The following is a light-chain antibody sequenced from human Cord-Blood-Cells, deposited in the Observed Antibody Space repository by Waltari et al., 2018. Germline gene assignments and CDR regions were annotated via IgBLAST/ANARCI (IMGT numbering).Light chain of an antibody. CDR3: QAWDSSTVV. V-gene: IGLV3-1*01. J-gene: IGLJ2*01. CDR2: QDS. Sequence: SYELTQPPSVSVSPGPTASITCPGDQLGDKYACWYQQKPGQPPVLVIHQDSKRPSGIPERFSGSNSGNTATLTISGTQAMDEADYYCQAWDSSTVVFGGGTKLTVL. CDR1: QLGDKY.